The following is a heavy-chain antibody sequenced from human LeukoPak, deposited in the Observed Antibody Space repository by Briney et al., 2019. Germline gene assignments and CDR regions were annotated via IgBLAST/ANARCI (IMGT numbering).Heavy chain of an antibody. D-gene: IGHD2-2*01. CDR3: ASVLGYCSSTSCREYYFGY. CDR2: ISGSGGST. Sequence: GGSLRLSCAASGFTFSSYAMSWVRQAPGKGLEWVSAISGSGGSTYYADSVKGRFTISRDNSKNTLYLQMNSLRAEDTAVYYCASVLGYCSSTSCREYYFGYWGQGTLVTVSS. J-gene: IGHJ4*02. CDR1: GFTFSSYA. V-gene: IGHV3-23*01.